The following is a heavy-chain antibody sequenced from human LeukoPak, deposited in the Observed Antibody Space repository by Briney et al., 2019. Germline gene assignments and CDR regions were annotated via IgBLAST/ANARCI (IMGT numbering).Heavy chain of an antibody. V-gene: IGHV1-69*04. D-gene: IGHD5-12*01. J-gene: IGHJ4*02. CDR3: ARDVVDSGYSLFDY. Sequence: SVKVSCKDSGGTFSSYTISWVRQAPGQGLERMGKIIPIFGIANYAQKFQGRVTITADKSTSTAYLELSSLRSEDTAVYYCARDVVDSGYSLFDYWGQGTLVTVSS. CDR2: IIPIFGIA. CDR1: GGTFSSYT.